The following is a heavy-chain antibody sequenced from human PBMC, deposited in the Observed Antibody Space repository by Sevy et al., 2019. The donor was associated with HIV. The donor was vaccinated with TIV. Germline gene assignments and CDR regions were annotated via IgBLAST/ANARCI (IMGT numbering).Heavy chain of an antibody. D-gene: IGHD3-22*01. J-gene: IGHJ4*02. CDR3: ARDVDSSGYYDY. Sequence: GGSLRLSCAASGFTFSSYAMHWVRQAPGKGLEWVAVISYDGSNKYYSDSVKGRFTISRDNSKNTLYLQMNSLRAEDTDVYYCARDVDSSGYYDYWGQGTLVTVSS. CDR2: ISYDGSNK. V-gene: IGHV3-30*04. CDR1: GFTFSSYA.